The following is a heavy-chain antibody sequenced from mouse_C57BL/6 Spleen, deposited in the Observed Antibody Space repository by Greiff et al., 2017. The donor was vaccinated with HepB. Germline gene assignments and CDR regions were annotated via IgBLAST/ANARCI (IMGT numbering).Heavy chain of an antibody. D-gene: IGHD2-5*01. CDR2: ISYDGSN. CDR3: AMYSNYGYQSSYWYCDV. V-gene: IGHV3-6*01. CDR1: GYSITSGYY. Sequence: EVQLQESGPGLVKPSQSLSLTCSVTGYSITSGYYWNWIRQFPGNKLEWMGYISYDGSNNYNPSLKNRISITRDTSKNQFFLKLNSVTTEDTATYHCAMYSNYGYQSSYWYCDVWGTGTTVTVPS. J-gene: IGHJ1*03.